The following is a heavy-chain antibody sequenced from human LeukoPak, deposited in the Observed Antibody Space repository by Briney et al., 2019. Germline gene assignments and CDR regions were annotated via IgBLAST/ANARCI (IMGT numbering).Heavy chain of an antibody. D-gene: IGHD3-22*01. CDR2: VYQSGTT. CDR3: ASSLGDSSGSDY. J-gene: IGHJ4*02. V-gene: IGHV4-38-2*02. CDR1: GFSISSGHY. Sequence: SETLSLTCTVSGFSISSGHYWGWVRQPPGAGLEWIGSVYQSGTTYYNPSLKSRVTTSVDMSKNQFSLRLRPVTAADTAVYYCASSLGDSSGSDYWGQGTLVTVSS.